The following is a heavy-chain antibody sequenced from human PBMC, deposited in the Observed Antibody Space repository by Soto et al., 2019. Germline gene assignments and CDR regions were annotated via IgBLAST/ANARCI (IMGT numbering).Heavy chain of an antibody. D-gene: IGHD2-2*01. CDR1: GGTFSNYT. J-gene: IGHJ6*02. Sequence: QVQPVQSGAEVKKPGSSVKVFCKASGGTFSNYTISWVRQAPGQGLEWMGGIIPVFGTTDYEQKFQGRVTITADGSTSTAYMKLSSLRSADTAVYYCARSSPYIVVRKPTVNQDYYGMDVWGQGTTVTVSS. V-gene: IGHV1-69*01. CDR3: ARSSPYIVVRKPTVNQDYYGMDV. CDR2: IIPVFGTT.